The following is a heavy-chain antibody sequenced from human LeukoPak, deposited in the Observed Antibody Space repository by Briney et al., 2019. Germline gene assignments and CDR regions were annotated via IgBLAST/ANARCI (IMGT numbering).Heavy chain of an antibody. D-gene: IGHD2-2*02. Sequence: ASVKVSCKASGYTFTGYYMHWVRQAPGQGLEWMGRINPNSGGTNYAQKFQGRVTMTRDTSISTAYMELSRLRSDDTAVYYCAGDRPNCSSTSCYIIWGQGTLVTVSS. CDR3: AGDRPNCSSTSCYII. J-gene: IGHJ4*02. CDR1: GYTFTGYY. CDR2: INPNSGGT. V-gene: IGHV1-2*06.